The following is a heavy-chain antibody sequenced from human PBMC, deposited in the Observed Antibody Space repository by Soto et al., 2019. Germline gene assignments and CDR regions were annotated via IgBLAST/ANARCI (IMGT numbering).Heavy chain of an antibody. CDR3: AKDRVSRVAADY. CDR2: ISGSGGST. Sequence: GGSLRLSCAASGFTFSSYAMSWARQAPGKGLEWVSAISGSGGSTYYADSVKGRFTISRDNSKNTLYLQMNSLRAEDTAVYYCAKDRVSRVAADYWGQGTLVTVSS. V-gene: IGHV3-23*01. CDR1: GFTFSSYA. J-gene: IGHJ4*02. D-gene: IGHD6-19*01.